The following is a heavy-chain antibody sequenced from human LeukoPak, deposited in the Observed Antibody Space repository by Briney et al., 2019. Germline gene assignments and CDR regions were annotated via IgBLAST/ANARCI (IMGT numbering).Heavy chain of an antibody. V-gene: IGHV1-2*02. D-gene: IGHD1-26*01. J-gene: IGHJ4*02. Sequence: GASVKGSCKASGYTFTGYYMHWVRQAPGQGLEWVGWINPNSGGTNYAQKFQGRVTMTRDTSISTAYMELSRLRSDYTAVYYCARGPYSGSYKLYYFDYWGQGTLVTVSS. CDR1: GYTFTGYY. CDR3: ARGPYSGSYKLYYFDY. CDR2: INPNSGGT.